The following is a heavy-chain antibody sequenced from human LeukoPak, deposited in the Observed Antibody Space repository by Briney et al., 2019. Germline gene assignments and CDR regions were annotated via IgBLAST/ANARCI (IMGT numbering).Heavy chain of an antibody. CDR3: ARSEYSFDY. CDR2: INSDGSST. J-gene: IGHJ4*02. V-gene: IGHV3-74*01. Sequence: PGGSLRLSCAASGFTLNNYGMHWVRQAPGKGLVRVSRINSDGSSTSYADSVKGRFTFSRDNAKNTLYLQMNSLRAEDTAVYYCARSEYSFDYWGQGTLVTVSS. CDR1: GFTLNNYG.